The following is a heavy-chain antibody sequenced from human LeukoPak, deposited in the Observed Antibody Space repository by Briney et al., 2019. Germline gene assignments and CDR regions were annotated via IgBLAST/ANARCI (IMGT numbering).Heavy chain of an antibody. CDR2: ISGSGGST. CDR1: GFTFSSYE. D-gene: IGHD3-10*01. J-gene: IGHJ4*02. V-gene: IGHV3-23*01. Sequence: PGGSLRLSCAASGFTFSSYEMNWVRQAPGKGLEWVSAISGSGGSTYYADSVKGRFTISRDNSKNTLYLQMNSLRAEDTAVYYCAKSNTMVRGVILFSDYWGQGTLVTVSS. CDR3: AKSNTMVRGVILFSDY.